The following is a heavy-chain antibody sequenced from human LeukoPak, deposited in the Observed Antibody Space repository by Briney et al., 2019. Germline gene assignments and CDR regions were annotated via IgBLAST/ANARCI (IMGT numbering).Heavy chain of an antibody. CDR2: IVGSGGST. CDR1: GFNFNSYA. Sequence: GGPLRLSCSASGFNFNSYAMSWLRQAPRKGLAWVSAIVGSGGSTYSAAPVRRRVTISRDYSRDSLYLQMYSLRAEDTAVYYCAKGYYDYVWGSYYFDYWGQGTLVTVSS. V-gene: IGHV3-23*01. CDR3: AKGYYDYVWGSYYFDY. D-gene: IGHD3-16*01. J-gene: IGHJ4*02.